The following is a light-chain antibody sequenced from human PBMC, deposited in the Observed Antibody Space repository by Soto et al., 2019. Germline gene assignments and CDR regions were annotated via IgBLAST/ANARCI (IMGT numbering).Light chain of an antibody. J-gene: IGKJ4*01. CDR3: QQSYSSPLT. CDR1: QSISTY. V-gene: IGKV1-39*01. CDR2: AAP. Sequence: DIQMTQSPSSLSASVGDRVTITCRASQSISTYLNWYHQRPGKAPKLLIHAAPSLQSGVPSRFSGSGSGTDFTFPISSLQPKEFATYYCQQSYSSPLTFGGGTKVEIK.